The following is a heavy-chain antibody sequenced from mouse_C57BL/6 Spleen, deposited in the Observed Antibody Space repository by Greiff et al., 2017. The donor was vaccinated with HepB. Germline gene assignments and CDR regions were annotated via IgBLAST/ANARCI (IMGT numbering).Heavy chain of an antibody. V-gene: IGHV1-82*01. D-gene: IGHD1-1*01. J-gene: IGHJ1*03. CDR1: GYAFSSSW. Sequence: QVQLQQSGPELVKPGASVKISCKASGYAFSSSWMNWVKQRPGKGLEWIGRIYPGDGDTNYNGKFKGKATLTADKSSSTAYMQLSSLTSEDSAVYFCARHYATERWYFDVWGTGTTVTVSS. CDR2: IYPGDGDT. CDR3: ARHYATERWYFDV.